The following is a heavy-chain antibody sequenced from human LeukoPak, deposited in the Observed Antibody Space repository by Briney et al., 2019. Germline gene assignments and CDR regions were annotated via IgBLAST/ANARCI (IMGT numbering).Heavy chain of an antibody. J-gene: IGHJ4*02. Sequence: GGSLRLSCAASGFMFSSNWMSWVRLAPGKGLEWVANIKEDGTETYYVDSVKGRFTISRDNSKNTLYLQMNSLRAEDTAVYYCAKLPSGRQWVDYWGQGTLVTVSS. CDR1: GFMFSSNW. CDR2: IKEDGTET. CDR3: AKLPSGRQWVDY. V-gene: IGHV3-7*01. D-gene: IGHD3-10*01.